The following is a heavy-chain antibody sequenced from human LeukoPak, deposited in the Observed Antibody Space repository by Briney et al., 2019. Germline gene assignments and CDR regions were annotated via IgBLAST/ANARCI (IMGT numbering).Heavy chain of an antibody. CDR1: GFTFNTYN. CDR2: ISSGSNTI. CDR3: ARRVGATYYFDY. V-gene: IGHV3-48*01. Sequence: GGSLRLSCAASGFTFNTYNMNWVRQAPGKGLEWISYISSGSNTIYYADSVKGRFTISRDNAKNSLYLQMNSLRAEDTAVYYCARRVGATYYFDYWGQGTLVTVSS. J-gene: IGHJ4*02. D-gene: IGHD1-26*01.